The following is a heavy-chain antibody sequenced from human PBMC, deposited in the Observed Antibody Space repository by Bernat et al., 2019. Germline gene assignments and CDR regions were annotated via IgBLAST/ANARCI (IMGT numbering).Heavy chain of an antibody. J-gene: IGHJ4*02. Sequence: QVQLQQWGAGLLKPSETLSLTCAVYGGSFSGYYWSWIRQPPGKGLEWIGEINHSGSTNYNPSLKSRVTISVDTSKNQFSLKLSSVTAADTAVYYCARVRVRYYDFWSGSRGGPFDYWGQGTLVTVYS. CDR1: GGSFSGYY. V-gene: IGHV4-34*01. CDR3: ARVRVRYYDFWSGSRGGPFDY. CDR2: INHSGST. D-gene: IGHD3-3*01.